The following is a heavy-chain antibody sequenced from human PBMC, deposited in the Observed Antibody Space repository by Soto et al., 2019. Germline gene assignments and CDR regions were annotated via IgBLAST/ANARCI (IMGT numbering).Heavy chain of an antibody. CDR3: ARGPGGPDGPGDY. CDR1: GYTFTSYA. D-gene: IGHD2-15*01. Sequence: QVQLVQSGAEVKKPGASVKVSCKASGYTFTSYAMHWVRQAPGLRLEWMGWINAGNGNTKYSQKFQGRVTITRYTSASTAYMELSSVRSEDTAVYYCARGPGGPDGPGDYWGQGTLVTVSS. CDR2: INAGNGNT. V-gene: IGHV1-3*01. J-gene: IGHJ4*02.